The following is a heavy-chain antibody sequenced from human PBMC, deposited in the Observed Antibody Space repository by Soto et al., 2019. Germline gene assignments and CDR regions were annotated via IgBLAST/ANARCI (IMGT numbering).Heavy chain of an antibody. J-gene: IGHJ3*02. CDR1: GFSLSTSGVG. CDR2: IYWDDDK. Sequence: QITLKESGPTLVKPTQTLTLTCTFSGFSLSTSGVGVGWIRQPPGKALEWLALIYWDDDKRYSPSLKSRLTITKDTSNNQVVLTMTNMDPVDTATYYCAHTSMITFGGVIPDAFDIWGQGTMVTVSS. D-gene: IGHD3-16*02. V-gene: IGHV2-5*02. CDR3: AHTSMITFGGVIPDAFDI.